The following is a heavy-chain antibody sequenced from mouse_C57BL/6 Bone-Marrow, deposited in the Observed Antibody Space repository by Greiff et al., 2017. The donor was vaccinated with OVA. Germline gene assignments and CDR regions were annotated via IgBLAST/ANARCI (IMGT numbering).Heavy chain of an antibody. CDR1: GYTFTDYY. J-gene: IGHJ1*03. Sequence: VQLQQSGPVLVKPGASVKMSCKASGYTFTDYYMNWVKQSHGKSLEWIGVINPYNGGTSYNQKFKGKATLTVDKSSSTAYMELNSLTSEDSAVYYCASSGSSYFYWYFDVWGTGTTVTVSS. V-gene: IGHV1-19*01. CDR3: ASSGSSYFYWYFDV. CDR2: INPYNGGT. D-gene: IGHD1-1*01.